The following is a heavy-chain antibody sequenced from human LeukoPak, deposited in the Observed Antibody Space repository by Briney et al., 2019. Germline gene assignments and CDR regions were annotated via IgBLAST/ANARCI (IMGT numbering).Heavy chain of an antibody. CDR1: GGSISSYY. Sequence: PSETLSLTCTVSGGSISSYYWSWIRQHAGKGLEWIGRIYTTGSTNYNPSLKSRVTMSVDTSKNQFSLELTSVTAADTAVYYCARNYGYFMDVWGKGTTVTVSS. CDR3: ARNYGYFMDV. D-gene: IGHD3-16*01. CDR2: IYTTGST. V-gene: IGHV4-4*07. J-gene: IGHJ6*03.